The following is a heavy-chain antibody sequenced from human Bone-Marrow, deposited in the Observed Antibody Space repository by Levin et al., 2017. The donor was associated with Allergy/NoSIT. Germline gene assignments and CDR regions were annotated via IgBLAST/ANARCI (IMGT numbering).Heavy chain of an antibody. CDR2: ISYDGSIK. V-gene: IGHV3-30*04. CDR1: GLTFRSYA. D-gene: IGHD3-16*01. CDR3: ASGGGGNKHGYARDY. J-gene: IGHJ4*02. Sequence: GGSLRLSCIVSGLTFRSYAMHWVRQTPGKGLEWVSFISYDGSIKEYADSVKGRFTFSRDNSKNTLDLQLNSVRVEDTGVYFCASGGGGNKHGYARDYWGKGTLVTVSS.